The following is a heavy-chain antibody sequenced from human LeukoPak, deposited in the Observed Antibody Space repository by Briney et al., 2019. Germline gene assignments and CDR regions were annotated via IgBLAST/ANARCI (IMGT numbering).Heavy chain of an antibody. D-gene: IGHD3/OR15-3a*01. Sequence: SETLSLTCTVSGVSISGSYSYWGWIRQPPGMGLEWIGSIYYTGNTYYNASLKSQVSISIDTSKNQFSLKLTSVTAADTAVYYCARQTGSGLFILPGGQGTLVTVSS. CDR2: IYYTGNT. V-gene: IGHV4-39*01. CDR3: ARQTGSGLFILP. CDR1: GVSISGSYSY. J-gene: IGHJ4*02.